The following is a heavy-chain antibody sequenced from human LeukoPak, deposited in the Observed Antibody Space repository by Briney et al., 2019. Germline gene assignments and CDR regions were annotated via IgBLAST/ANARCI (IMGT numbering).Heavy chain of an antibody. Sequence: VRSLRPSRAASGFTFSSYGMTWIRQAPAQGLDWVANIKQDGSEKYYVDSVKGRFTISRDNAKNSLYLQMNSLRAEDTAVYYCARDGDYYDSSGYDPWGQGTLVTVSS. J-gene: IGHJ5*02. CDR1: GFTFSSYG. V-gene: IGHV3-7*01. D-gene: IGHD3-22*01. CDR3: ARDGDYYDSSGYDP. CDR2: IKQDGSEK.